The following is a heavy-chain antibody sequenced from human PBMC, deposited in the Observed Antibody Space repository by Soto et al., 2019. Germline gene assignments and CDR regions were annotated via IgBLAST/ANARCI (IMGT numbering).Heavy chain of an antibody. CDR1: GDSISSDYYH. CDR2: IHHSGSI. J-gene: IGHJ6*02. D-gene: IGHD2-21*02. Sequence: QVQLQQSGPGLVKPSQTLSLTCTVSGDSISSDYYHWTWIRQSPGKGLEWMGYIHHSGSILYNPSLKSRVTISVDTSKNQFSLHLTSVTAADTAVSFCAREDDGGDSLDVWGQGTTVTVSS. CDR3: AREDDGGDSLDV. V-gene: IGHV4-30-4*08.